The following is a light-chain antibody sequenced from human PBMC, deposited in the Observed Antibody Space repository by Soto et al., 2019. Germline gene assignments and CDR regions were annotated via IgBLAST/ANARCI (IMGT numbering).Light chain of an antibody. CDR2: DAS. CDR3: QQYNSYST. CDR1: QDISNY. J-gene: IGKJ1*01. Sequence: DIQMTQSPSSLSASVGDRVSITCQASQDISNYLSWYQKKPGKATKLLIYDASNLETGVPSRFSGSGSGTEFTLTISSLQPDDFATYYCQQYNSYSTFGQGTKVDIK. V-gene: IGKV1-33*01.